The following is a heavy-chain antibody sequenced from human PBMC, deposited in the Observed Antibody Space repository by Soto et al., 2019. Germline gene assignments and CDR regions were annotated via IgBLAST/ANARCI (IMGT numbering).Heavy chain of an antibody. CDR2: IYPGDSDT. CDR3: ARSTFNWLVSVDGYFDY. J-gene: IGHJ4*02. D-gene: IGHD3-16*01. CDR1: GYSLTFTTYW. V-gene: IGHV5-51*01. Sequence: PGESLKISCQISGYSLTFTTYWIGWVRQMPGKGLEWMGIIYPGDSDTRYSPSFQGQVSISADKSISTVYLQWNSLKASDTAVYYCARSTFNWLVSVDGYFDYWCQGAPVTVSS.